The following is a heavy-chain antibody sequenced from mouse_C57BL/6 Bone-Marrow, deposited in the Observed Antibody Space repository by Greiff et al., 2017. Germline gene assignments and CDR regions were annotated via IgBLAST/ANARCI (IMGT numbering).Heavy chain of an antibody. J-gene: IGHJ2*01. D-gene: IGHD4-1*01. CDR3: ARTGPLGRSFDY. CDR1: GYTFTSYW. Sequence: QVQLQQPGAELVKPGASVQMSCKASGYTFTSYWITWVKQRHGQGLEWIGGIYPTSGRTNYNEKFKSKAILAVDTSSTTAYMQLSSLTSEDSSVFYCARTGPLGRSFDYWGQGTTLTVSS. CDR2: IYPTSGRT. V-gene: IGHV1-55*01.